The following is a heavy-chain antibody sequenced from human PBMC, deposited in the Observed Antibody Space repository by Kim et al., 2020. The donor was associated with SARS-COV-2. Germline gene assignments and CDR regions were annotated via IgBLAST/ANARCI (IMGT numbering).Heavy chain of an antibody. J-gene: IGHJ4*02. CDR3: VRLYYYGGTNYSNYLDH. CDR2: IYSSGVA. V-gene: IGHV3-53*01. D-gene: IGHD3-10*01. Sequence: GGSLRLSCVVSGFKVGSNYVTWVRQAPGKGLEWISVIYSSGVAYYSDSVKGRFTLSRDISKNMLYLQLSSLRAEDTAVYYCVRLYYYGGTNYSNYLDHWGQGTLVTVSS. CDR1: GFKVGSNY.